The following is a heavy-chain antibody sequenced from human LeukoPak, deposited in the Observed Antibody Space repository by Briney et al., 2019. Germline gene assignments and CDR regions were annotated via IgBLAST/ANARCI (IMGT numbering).Heavy chain of an antibody. Sequence: GGSLRLSCAASGFTLSDYYMSWIRQAPGKGLEWVSSISSNISTTYYADSVKGRFTISRDNAKNSLYLQMNSLRVEDTAVYYCARDRSGYARYYGMDVWGQGTTVTVSS. CDR3: ARDRSGYARYYGMDV. J-gene: IGHJ6*02. V-gene: IGHV3-11*01. CDR1: GFTLSDYY. CDR2: ISSNISTT. D-gene: IGHD5-12*01.